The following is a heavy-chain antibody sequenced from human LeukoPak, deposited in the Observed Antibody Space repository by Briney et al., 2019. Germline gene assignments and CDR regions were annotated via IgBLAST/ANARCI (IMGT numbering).Heavy chain of an antibody. CDR1: GFTFTNHW. CDR2: IKTDGRET. J-gene: IGHJ4*02. Sequence: GGSLRLSCVASGFTFTNHWMHWVRQAPGKGLVWVSRIKTDGRETDYADSVRGRFTISRDNVKNTLYLQMNSLGVEDTAVYYCGRDAVLGSGSVAFWGQGVLVTVSS. D-gene: IGHD3-10*01. CDR3: GRDAVLGSGSVAF. V-gene: IGHV3-74*01.